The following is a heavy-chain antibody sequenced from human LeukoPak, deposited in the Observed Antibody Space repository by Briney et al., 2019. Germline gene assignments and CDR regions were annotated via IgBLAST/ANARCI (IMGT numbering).Heavy chain of an antibody. D-gene: IGHD4-17*01. CDR1: GYPFDNFG. CDR2: SSAYNGNT. J-gene: IGHJ4*01. CDR3: ARDRVGGDLTGVSLY. Sequence: GAAVKVSCKASGYPFDNFGLTWVRQAPGQGLEWMGWSSAYNGNTHYAQKFRGRLTLTTVTSTSTAYLELRSLKSDDTAVYYCARDRVGGDLTGVSLYWGQGTLVTVSS. V-gene: IGHV1-18*01.